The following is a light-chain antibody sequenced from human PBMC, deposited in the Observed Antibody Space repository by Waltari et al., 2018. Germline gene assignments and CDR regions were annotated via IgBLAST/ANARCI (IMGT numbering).Light chain of an antibody. J-gene: IGKJ4*01. CDR1: QSIDTD. V-gene: IGKV3-11*01. CDR3: QQQNNWPLT. Sequence: EIVLTQSPAALSLSPGESATLSCTASQSIDTDLAWYQQKPGQPPRLLIYDASDGATGIPARFSGSGSGTDFTLTISGLEPEDFALYYCQQQNNWPLTFGGGTKVKI. CDR2: DAS.